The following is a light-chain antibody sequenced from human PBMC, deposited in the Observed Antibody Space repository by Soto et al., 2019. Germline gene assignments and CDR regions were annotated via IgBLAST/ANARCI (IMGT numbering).Light chain of an antibody. J-gene: IGKJ3*01. V-gene: IGKV3-11*01. Sequence: EIVLTQSPATLSLSPGDRATLSCRASQSVSTYLAWYQQKPGQAPRLLIYDTSNRATGIPARFSGSGSGTDFTLTIISLGPEDFAVDYCQQRSNWPATFGPGTTVDIK. CDR1: QSVSTY. CDR2: DTS. CDR3: QQRSNWPAT.